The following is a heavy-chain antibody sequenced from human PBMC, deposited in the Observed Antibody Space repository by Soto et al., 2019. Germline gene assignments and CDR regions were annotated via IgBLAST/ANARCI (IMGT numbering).Heavy chain of an antibody. CDR1: GYTFTSYG. V-gene: IGHV1-18*01. D-gene: IGHD2-2*01. CDR3: ARGGYCSSTSCYAAVYSYYGMDV. CDR2: SSAYNGNT. J-gene: IGHJ6*02. Sequence: GASVKVSCKASGYTFTSYGISWVRQAPGQGLEWMGWSSAYNGNTNYAQKLQGRVTMTTDTSTSTAYMQLRSLRSADTAVYYCARGGYCSSTSCYAAVYSYYGMDVWGQGTTVTVSS.